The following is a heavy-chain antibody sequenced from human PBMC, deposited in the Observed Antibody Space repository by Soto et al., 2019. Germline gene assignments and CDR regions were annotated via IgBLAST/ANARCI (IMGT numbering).Heavy chain of an antibody. J-gene: IGHJ4*02. V-gene: IGHV3-9*01. CDR2: ISWNSGSI. CDR3: AKAGFWSGYYSLVDY. Sequence: PGGSLRLSSAASGFTFDDYAMHWVRQAPGKGLEWVSGISWNSGSIGYADSVKGRFTISRDNAKNSLYLQMNSLRAEDTALYYCAKAGFWSGYYSLVDYWGQGTLVTVSS. CDR1: GFTFDDYA. D-gene: IGHD3-3*01.